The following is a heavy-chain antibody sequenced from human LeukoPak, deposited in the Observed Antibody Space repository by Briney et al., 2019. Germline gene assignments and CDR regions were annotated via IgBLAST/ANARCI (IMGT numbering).Heavy chain of an antibody. D-gene: IGHD5-18*01. CDR3: KGYSYAFDI. V-gene: IGHV4-39*01. CDR1: GGPISSGSYY. CDR2: IYYSGIT. J-gene: IGHJ3*02. Sequence: SETLSLTCTVSGGPISSGSYYWGWIRQPPGKGLEWIGAIYYSGITYYNPSLKSRVTISVDTSKNQFSLKLNSVTAADTAVYYCKGYSYAFDIWGQGTMVTVSS.